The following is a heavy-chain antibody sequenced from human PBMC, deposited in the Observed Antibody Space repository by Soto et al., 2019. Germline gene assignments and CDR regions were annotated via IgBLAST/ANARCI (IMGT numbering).Heavy chain of an antibody. J-gene: IGHJ4*02. CDR1: GFTFSSYA. CDR3: ASQEGYRSSIGAFDY. D-gene: IGHD5-18*01. Sequence: QVQLVESGGGVVQPGRSLRLSCAASGFTFSSYAMHWVRQAPGKGLEWVAVISYDGSSKYYADSVKGRFTISRDNSKNTLYRQMNSLRAEETAVYYCASQEGYRSSIGAFDYWGQGTLVTVSS. V-gene: IGHV3-30-3*01. CDR2: ISYDGSSK.